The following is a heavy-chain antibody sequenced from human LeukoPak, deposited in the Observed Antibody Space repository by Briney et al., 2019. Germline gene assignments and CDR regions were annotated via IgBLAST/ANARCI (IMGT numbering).Heavy chain of an antibody. CDR3: ARPPKSGSYSRAFDI. CDR1: GFTFSGSA. V-gene: IGHV3-33*08. CDR2: IWYDGSNK. J-gene: IGHJ3*02. Sequence: TGGSLKLSRAVPGFTFSGSAMHWVRQAPGKGLEWVAVIWYDGSNKYYADSVKGRFTISRDNAKNTLYLQMNSLRAEDTAVYYCARPPKSGSYSRAFDIWGQGTMVTVSS. D-gene: IGHD1-26*01.